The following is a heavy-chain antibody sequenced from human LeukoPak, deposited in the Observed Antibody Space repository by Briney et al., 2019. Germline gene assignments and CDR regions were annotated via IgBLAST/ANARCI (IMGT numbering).Heavy chain of an antibody. V-gene: IGHV3-53*01. D-gene: IGHD1-26*01. J-gene: IGHJ4*02. CDR3: ARAPGGWDLYFDY. CDR1: GFTVSSNF. Sequence: GGSLRLSCAASGFTVSSNFMTWVRQAPGKGLEWVAIIYSGGSTDHADSVKGRFTISRDNFKNTLYLQMSSLRAEDTALYYCARAPGGWDLYFDYWGQGTLVTVSS. CDR2: IYSGGST.